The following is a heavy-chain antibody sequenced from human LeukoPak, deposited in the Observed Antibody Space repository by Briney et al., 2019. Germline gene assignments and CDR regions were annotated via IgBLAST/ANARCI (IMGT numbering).Heavy chain of an antibody. CDR2: INHSGST. CDR3: ARVSQPLLYARFDY. Sequence: PSETLSLTCAVYGGSFSGYYWCWICHPPGRGLEWIGKINHSGSTNYTPSLKSRVTISVDTSKNQFSLKLSSVTAADTAVYYCARVSQPLLYARFDYWSQGTLV. V-gene: IGHV4-34*01. J-gene: IGHJ4*02. CDR1: GGSFSGYY. D-gene: IGHD2-2*02.